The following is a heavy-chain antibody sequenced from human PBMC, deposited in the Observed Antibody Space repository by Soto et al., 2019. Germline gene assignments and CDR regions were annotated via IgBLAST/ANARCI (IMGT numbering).Heavy chain of an antibody. CDR1: GGSFSGYY. Sequence: QVQLQQWGAGLLKPSETLSLTCAVYGGSFSGYYWSWIRQPPGKGLEWIGEINHSGSTNYNPSLKSRVTISVDTSKNQFSLKLSSVTAADTAVYYCARGLGYYMDVWGKGTTVTVSS. J-gene: IGHJ6*03. CDR2: INHSGST. CDR3: ARGLGYYMDV. V-gene: IGHV4-34*01.